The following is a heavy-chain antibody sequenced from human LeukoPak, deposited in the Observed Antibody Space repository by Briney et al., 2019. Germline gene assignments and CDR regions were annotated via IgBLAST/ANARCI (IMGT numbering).Heavy chain of an antibody. D-gene: IGHD4-17*01. Sequence: SETLSLTCTVSGDSISSGDYYWSWIRQPAETGLEWIVRIYTSGSTNYNPSLKSRVTISVDTSKNQFSLKLSSVTAADTAVYYCASTSPRTTVFAFDIWGQGTMVTVSS. V-gene: IGHV4-61*02. CDR1: GDSISSGDYY. CDR3: ASTSPRTTVFAFDI. J-gene: IGHJ3*02. CDR2: IYTSGST.